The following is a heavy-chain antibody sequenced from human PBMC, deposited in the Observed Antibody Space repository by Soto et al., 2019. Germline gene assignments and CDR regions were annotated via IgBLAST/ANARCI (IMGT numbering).Heavy chain of an antibody. CDR1: GFTFSNAW. CDR3: TTEDPMVATISDFDY. CDR2: IKSKTDGGTT. V-gene: IGHV3-15*07. D-gene: IGHD5-12*01. Sequence: PGGSLRLSCAASGFTFSNAWMNWVRQAPGKGLEWVGRIKSKTDGGTTDYAAPVKGRFTISRDDSKNTLYLQMNSLKTEDTAVYYCTTEDPMVATISDFDYWGQGTLVTVSS. J-gene: IGHJ4*02.